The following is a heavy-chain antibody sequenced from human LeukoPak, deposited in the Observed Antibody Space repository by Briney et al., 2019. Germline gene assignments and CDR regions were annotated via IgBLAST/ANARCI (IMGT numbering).Heavy chain of an antibody. CDR3: ARASY. CDR2: ISYDGSNK. CDR1: GFTFISYV. Sequence: GGSLRLSFAAPGFTFISYVRHGVGQPPGKGLEWVAVISYDGSNKYYADSVKGRFTISRDNSKNTLYLQMNSLRAEDTAVYYCARASYWGQGTLVTVSS. V-gene: IGHV3-30-3*01. J-gene: IGHJ4*02.